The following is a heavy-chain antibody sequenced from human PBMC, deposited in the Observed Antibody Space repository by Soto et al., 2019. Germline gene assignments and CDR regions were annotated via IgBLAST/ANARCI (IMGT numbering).Heavy chain of an antibody. CDR1: GFTFSSYG. CDR3: AKERNFWSGTAGFDS. Sequence: GGSLRLSCAASGFTFSSYGMHWVRQAPGKGLEWVAVIWYDGSNKYYADSVKGRFTISRDNSKNTLYLQMNSLRAEDTAVYYCAKERNFWSGTAGFDSWGQGSPVTVSS. J-gene: IGHJ5*01. V-gene: IGHV3-33*06. CDR2: IWYDGSNK. D-gene: IGHD3-3*01.